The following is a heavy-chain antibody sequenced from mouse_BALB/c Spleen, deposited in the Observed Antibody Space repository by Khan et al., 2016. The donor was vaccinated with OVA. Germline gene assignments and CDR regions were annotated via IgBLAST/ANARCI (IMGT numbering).Heavy chain of an antibody. V-gene: IGHV2-6-4*01. CDR2: IWGGGST. J-gene: IGHJ4*01. Sequence: QVQLKQSGPGLVAPSQSLSITCTVSGFSLSRYNVHWVRQPPGKGLEWLGMIWGGGSTDYNSVLKSSLSISKDNSKSQVFLKMNSLLTDETAMSYYARTDYRYDGYYAMDYWGQGTSVTVSS. CDR3: ARTDYRYDGYYAMDY. CDR1: GFSLSRYN. D-gene: IGHD2-12*01.